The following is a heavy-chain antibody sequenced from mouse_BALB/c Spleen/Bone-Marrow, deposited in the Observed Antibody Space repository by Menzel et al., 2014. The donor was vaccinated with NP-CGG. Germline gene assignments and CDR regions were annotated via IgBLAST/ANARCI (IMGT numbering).Heavy chain of an antibody. CDR1: GYTFTSYT. Sequence: QVQLQQSAAELARPGASVKMSCKASGYTFTSYTMHWVKQRPGQGLEWIGYINPSSGYTEYNQKSKDKTTLTADKSSSTAYMQLSSLTSEDSAVYYCAYWDLAYWGQETLVTVSA. CDR2: INPSSGYT. J-gene: IGHJ3*01. CDR3: AYWDLAY. V-gene: IGHV1-4*02. D-gene: IGHD4-1*01.